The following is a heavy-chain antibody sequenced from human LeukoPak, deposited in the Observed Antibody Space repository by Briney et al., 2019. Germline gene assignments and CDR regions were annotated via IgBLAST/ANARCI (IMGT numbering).Heavy chain of an antibody. CDR2: ISSSGSTI. Sequence: GGSLRLSCAASGFTFSDYYMSWIRQAPGKGLEWVSYISSSGSTIYYADSVKGRFTISRDNAKNSLYLQMNSLRAEGTAVYYCARDSWSLYYYDSSGYYYLDYWGQGTLVTVSS. V-gene: IGHV3-11*04. J-gene: IGHJ4*02. CDR1: GFTFSDYY. CDR3: ARDSWSLYYYDSSGYYYLDY. D-gene: IGHD3-22*01.